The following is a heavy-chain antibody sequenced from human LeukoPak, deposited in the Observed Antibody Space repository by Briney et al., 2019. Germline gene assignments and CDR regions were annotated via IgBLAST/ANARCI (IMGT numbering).Heavy chain of an antibody. J-gene: IGHJ5*02. V-gene: IGHV1-2*02. CDR1: GGTFTGYY. CDR3: AREGNWNESNWFDP. CDR2: INPNSGGT. Sequence: ASVKVSCKASGGTFTGYYMHWVRQAPGQGLEWMGWINPNSGGTNYAQKFQGRVTMTRDTSISTAYMELSRLRSDDTAVYYCAREGNWNESNWFDPWGQRTLVTVSS. D-gene: IGHD1-20*01.